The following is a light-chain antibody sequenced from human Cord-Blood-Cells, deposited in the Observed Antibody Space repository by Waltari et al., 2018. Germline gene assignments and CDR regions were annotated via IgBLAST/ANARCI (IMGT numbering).Light chain of an antibody. Sequence: EIVMTQSPATLSVSPGEKATLSCRASQSVSSNLAWYQQKPGQAPRLLIYGASTRATGIPVRFSGSGSGTEFTLTISSLQSEDFAVYYCQRYNNWPPLTFGQGTKVEIK. CDR1: QSVSSN. V-gene: IGKV3-15*01. J-gene: IGKJ1*01. CDR2: GAS. CDR3: QRYNNWPPLT.